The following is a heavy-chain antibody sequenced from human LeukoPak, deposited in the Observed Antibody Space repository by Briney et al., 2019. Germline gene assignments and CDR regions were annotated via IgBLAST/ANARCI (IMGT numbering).Heavy chain of an antibody. D-gene: IGHD5-12*01. CDR1: GYTFTDYY. CDR2: INPATGAT. V-gene: IGHV1-2*02. J-gene: IGHJ4*02. Sequence: ASVKVSCKASGYTFTDYYIHWVRQAPGQGLEWMGWINPATGATKFAQKFQGRVTLTRDTSSSTTYMDLNRLTSDDTAVYYCARDTRRGYTGYDMPGYWGQGTLVIVSS. CDR3: ARDTRRGYTGYDMPGY.